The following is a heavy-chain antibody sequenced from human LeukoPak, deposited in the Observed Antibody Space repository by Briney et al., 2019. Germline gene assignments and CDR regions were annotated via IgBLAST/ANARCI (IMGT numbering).Heavy chain of an antibody. D-gene: IGHD1-26*01. CDR2: IGWDGRNM. CDR1: GFSLDDYA. Sequence: PGGSLRLSCAASGFSLDDYAMHWVRQAPGQGLEWVSSIGWDGRNMAYAASVKGRFTISRDNAQNSLYLQMYSLKIEDTAFYYCIKDMGFDLLKDAFDLWGQGMLVTVSS. J-gene: IGHJ3*01. CDR3: IKDMGFDLLKDAFDL. V-gene: IGHV3-9*01.